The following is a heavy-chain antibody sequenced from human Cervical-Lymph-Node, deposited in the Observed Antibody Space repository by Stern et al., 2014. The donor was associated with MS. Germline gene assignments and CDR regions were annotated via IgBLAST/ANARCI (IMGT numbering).Heavy chain of an antibody. CDR1: GYTFANYD. Sequence: QVQLVQSGTEVKKPGASVKVACKASGYTFANYDITWIRQATGQGLEWLGWMNPNSGEPGYAQKLQGRITMTRKTSLNTAYMELNNLKSDDPAGFFCSRGGTRLVQFALPRFYGMDGFGPGATVIVSS. CDR2: MNPNSGEP. CDR3: SRGGTRLVQFALPRFYGMDG. D-gene: IGHD6-19*01. V-gene: IGHV1-8*01. J-gene: IGHJ6*01.